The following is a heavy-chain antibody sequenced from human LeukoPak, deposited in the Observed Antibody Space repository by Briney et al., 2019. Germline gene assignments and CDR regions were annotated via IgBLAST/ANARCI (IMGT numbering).Heavy chain of an antibody. J-gene: IGHJ4*02. CDR3: AREGYYYGSGSGYYFDY. Sequence: SETLSLTCAVYGGSFSAYYWSWIRQPPGKGLEWIGEINHSGSTNYNPSLKSRVTISVDTSKNQFSLKLSSVTAADTAVYYCAREGYYYGSGSGYYFDYWGQGTLVTVSS. V-gene: IGHV4-34*01. CDR2: INHSGST. D-gene: IGHD3-10*01. CDR1: GGSFSAYY.